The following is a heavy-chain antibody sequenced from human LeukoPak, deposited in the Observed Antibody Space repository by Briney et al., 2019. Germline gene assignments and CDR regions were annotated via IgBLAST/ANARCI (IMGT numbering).Heavy chain of an antibody. J-gene: IGHJ4*02. CDR2: ISYDGSNK. D-gene: IGHD4-17*01. Sequence: GGSLRLSCAASGFTFSSYAMHWVRQAPGKGLEWVAIISYDGSNKYYADSVKGRFTISRDNSKNTLYLQMNSLRAEDTAVYYCARGLRDYGDFFDYWGQGTLVTVSS. CDR1: GFTFSSYA. CDR3: ARGLRDYGDFFDY. V-gene: IGHV3-30*04.